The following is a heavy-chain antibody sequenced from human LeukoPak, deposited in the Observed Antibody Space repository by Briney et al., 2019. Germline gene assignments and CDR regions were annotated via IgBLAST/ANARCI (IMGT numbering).Heavy chain of an antibody. Sequence: KPSETLSLTCTVSGGSIISSSYYWGWIRQPPGKGLEWIGSIYYSGNTYYNPSLKSRVTISIDTSKNQLSVKLSSVTAADTAVYYCARLYSGTRPPDYWGQGTLVTVSS. CDR3: ARLYSGTRPPDY. D-gene: IGHD3-10*01. CDR2: IYYSGNT. CDR1: GGSIISSSYY. V-gene: IGHV4-39*01. J-gene: IGHJ4*02.